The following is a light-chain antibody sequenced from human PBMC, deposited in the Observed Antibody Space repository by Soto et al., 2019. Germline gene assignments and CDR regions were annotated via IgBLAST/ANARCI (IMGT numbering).Light chain of an antibody. CDR2: DAS. Sequence: ELVMTQSPAPLSLSPGESATLSCRASQSISNYLAWLQQKPGQAPRLLMYDASNRATGIPARFSGSGSGTDFTLTISSLEPEDFAVYYCQQRSDWPLTFGGGTKVDIK. J-gene: IGKJ4*01. CDR3: QQRSDWPLT. CDR1: QSISNY. V-gene: IGKV3-11*01.